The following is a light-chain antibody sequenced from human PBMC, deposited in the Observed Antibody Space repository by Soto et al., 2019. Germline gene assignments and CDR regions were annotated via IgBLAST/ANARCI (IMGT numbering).Light chain of an antibody. Sequence: QSALTQPASVSGSPGQSFTISCSGTISDFVVYNYVSWYQQHPGKAPKLMLYGVSKRPSGVSNRFSGSKSGNTASLTISGLQAEDEADYYCSSHTTSSALQVFGTGTKLTVL. V-gene: IGLV2-14*03. CDR1: ISDFVVYNY. CDR2: GVS. J-gene: IGLJ1*01. CDR3: SSHTTSSALQV.